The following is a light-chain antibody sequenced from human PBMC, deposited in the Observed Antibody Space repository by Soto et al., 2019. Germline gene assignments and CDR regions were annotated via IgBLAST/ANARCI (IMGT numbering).Light chain of an antibody. V-gene: IGKV1-39*01. J-gene: IGKJ5*01. CDR2: SAS. CDR1: QSISTY. CDR3: QQRYTTPVT. Sequence: DIQMTQSPSSLSASVTDKVTITCRASQSISTYLDWYQQKPGQAPQLLIYSASNLKSGVPSRFSGSGSGTEFTLTISSLQPEDVAAYYCQQRYTTPVTFGQGTRLEIK.